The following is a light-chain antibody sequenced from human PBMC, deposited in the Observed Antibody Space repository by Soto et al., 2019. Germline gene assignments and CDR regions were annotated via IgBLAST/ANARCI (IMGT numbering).Light chain of an antibody. CDR1: QSVSGY. CDR3: QQRGTWPT. V-gene: IGKV3-11*01. Sequence: EIVLTQSPATLSLSPGERATLSCRASQSVSGYLAWYQQKPGQAPWLLIYDASSRAKGIPARFTGSGSGTDFSLTISSLEPEDFAVYYCQQRGTWPTFGQGTKVDIK. CDR2: DAS. J-gene: IGKJ1*01.